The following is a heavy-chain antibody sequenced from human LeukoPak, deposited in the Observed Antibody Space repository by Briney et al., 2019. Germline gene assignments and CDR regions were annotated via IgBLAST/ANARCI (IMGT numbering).Heavy chain of an antibody. D-gene: IGHD3-22*01. CDR1: GGSISSSSYY. V-gene: IGHV4-39*02. Sequence: SETLSLTCTVSGGSISSSSYYWGWIRQPPGKGLEWIGSIYYSGSTYYNPSLKSRVTLSVDTSKNQFSLKLSSVTAADTAVYYCARDSSGYSDYWGQGTLVTVSS. CDR3: ARDSSGYSDY. CDR2: IYYSGST. J-gene: IGHJ4*02.